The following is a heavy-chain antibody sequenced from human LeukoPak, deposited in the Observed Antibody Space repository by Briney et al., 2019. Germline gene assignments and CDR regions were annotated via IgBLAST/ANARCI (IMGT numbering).Heavy chain of an antibody. J-gene: IGHJ5*02. Sequence: GESLKISCKGSGYSLTCYWIVWVRQMPGKGPDWVGIIYPGDSDTRYSPSFQGQVTISADKSISTAYLQWSSLKASLTAMYYCARYCSGGSCRNWFDPWRQGTLVTVCS. D-gene: IGHD2-15*01. CDR3: ARYCSGGSCRNWFDP. V-gene: IGHV5-51*01. CDR1: GYSLTCYW. CDR2: IYPGDSDT.